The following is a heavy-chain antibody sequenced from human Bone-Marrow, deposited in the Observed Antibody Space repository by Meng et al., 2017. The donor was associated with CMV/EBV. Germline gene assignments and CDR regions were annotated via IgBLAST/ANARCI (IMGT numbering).Heavy chain of an antibody. CDR2: ISWNSGSI. Sequence: GGSLRLSCAASGFTFDDYAMHWVRQAPGKGLEWVSGISWNSGSIGYADSVKGRFTISRDNAKNSLYLQMNSLRAEDTAVYYCAKDGVALFWVVIIGDNGIDHWGQGTLVTVSS. D-gene: IGHD3-3*01. CDR1: GFTFDDYA. V-gene: IGHV3-9*01. CDR3: AKDGVALFWVVIIGDNGIDH. J-gene: IGHJ5*02.